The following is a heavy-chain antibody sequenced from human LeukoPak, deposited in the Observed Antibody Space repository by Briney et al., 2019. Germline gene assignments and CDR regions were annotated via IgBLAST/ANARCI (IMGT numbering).Heavy chain of an antibody. V-gene: IGHV3-11*04. CDR3: AREASNCGGDCNDY. J-gene: IGHJ4*02. D-gene: IGHD2-21*02. CDR1: GFTFSDYY. Sequence: GGSLRLSCAASGFTFSDYYMSWIRQAPGRGLEWVSYITGSGSSIYYSDSVKGRFTVSRDNAKNSLYLQMNSLRVEDTAVCYCAREASNCGGDCNDYWGQGTLVTVSS. CDR2: ITGSGSSI.